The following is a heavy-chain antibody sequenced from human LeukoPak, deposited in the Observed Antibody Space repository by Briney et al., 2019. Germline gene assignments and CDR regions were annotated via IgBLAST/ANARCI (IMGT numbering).Heavy chain of an antibody. D-gene: IGHD3-10*01. Sequence: SETLSLTCTVSGYSISSGYYWGWIRQPPGKGLEWIGSIYHSGSTYYNPSLKSRVTISVDTSKNQFSLKLSSVTAADTAVYYCARGSITMVRGVIHSPIDYWGQGTLVTVSS. J-gene: IGHJ4*02. CDR3: ARGSITMVRGVIHSPIDY. CDR2: IYHSGST. CDR1: GYSISSGYY. V-gene: IGHV4-38-2*02.